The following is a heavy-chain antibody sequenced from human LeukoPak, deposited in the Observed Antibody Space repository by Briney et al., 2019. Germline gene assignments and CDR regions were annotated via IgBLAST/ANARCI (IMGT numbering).Heavy chain of an antibody. J-gene: IGHJ4*02. CDR3: ARRYFDY. CDR1: GFIFSDYW. CDR2: IKQDGSAK. Sequence: GGSLRLSCVVSGFIFSDYWMSWVRQAPGKGLEWVANIKQDGSAKHYVDSVKGRFTISRDNAKNSLYLQMNSLRAEDTAIYYCARRYFDYWGQGTLVTVSS. V-gene: IGHV3-7*03.